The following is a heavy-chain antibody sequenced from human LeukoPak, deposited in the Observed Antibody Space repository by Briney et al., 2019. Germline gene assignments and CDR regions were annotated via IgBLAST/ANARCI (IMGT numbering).Heavy chain of an antibody. V-gene: IGHV3-30-3*01. Sequence: GRSLRLSCAASGLTFSSYAMHWVRQAPGKGLEWVAVISYDGSNKYYADSVKGRFTISRDNSKNTLYLQMNSLRADDTAVYYCARDAGSGSYFDYWGQGTLVTVSS. J-gene: IGHJ4*02. CDR1: GLTFSSYA. CDR3: ARDAGSGSYFDY. D-gene: IGHD3-10*01. CDR2: ISYDGSNK.